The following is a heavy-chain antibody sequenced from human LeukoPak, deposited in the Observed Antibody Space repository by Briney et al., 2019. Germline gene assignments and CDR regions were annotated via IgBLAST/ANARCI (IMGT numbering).Heavy chain of an antibody. CDR1: GGSFSGYY. D-gene: IGHD3-10*01. CDR2: INHSGST. Sequence: SETLFLTCAVYGGSFSGYYWSWIRQPPGKGLEWIGEINHSGSTNYNPSLKSRVTISVDTSKNQFSLKLSSVTAADTAVYYCARGKGYGSGSYSQGLDPWGQGTPVTVSS. CDR3: ARGKGYGSGSYSQGLDP. J-gene: IGHJ5*02. V-gene: IGHV4-34*01.